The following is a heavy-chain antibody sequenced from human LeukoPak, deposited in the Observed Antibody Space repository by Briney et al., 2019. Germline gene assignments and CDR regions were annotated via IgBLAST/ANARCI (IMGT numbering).Heavy chain of an antibody. CDR1: GYSFTRYW. CDR2: IDPSDSYT. CDR3: ARTYSSGWAFFDY. V-gene: IGHV5-10-1*01. J-gene: IGHJ4*02. D-gene: IGHD6-19*01. Sequence: GESLRISCKASGYSFTRYWISWVRQMPGKGLEWMGRIDPSDSYTNYSPSFQGHVTISADKSISTAYLQWRSLKASDTAIYYCARTYSSGWAFFDYWGQGNMVIVSS.